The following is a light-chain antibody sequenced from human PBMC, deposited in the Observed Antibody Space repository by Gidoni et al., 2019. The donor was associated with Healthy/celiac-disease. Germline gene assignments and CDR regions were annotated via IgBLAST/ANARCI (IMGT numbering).Light chain of an antibody. CDR2: KDS. Sequence: SSELPQPSSVSVSPGQTARITCSGYVLAKKYARWFQQKPGQAPVLVIYKDSERPSGIPERFSGSSSGTTVTLTISGAQVEDEADYYCYSAADNNLRVFGGGTKLTVL. CDR3: YSAADNNLRV. CDR1: VLAKKY. V-gene: IGLV3-27*01. J-gene: IGLJ3*02.